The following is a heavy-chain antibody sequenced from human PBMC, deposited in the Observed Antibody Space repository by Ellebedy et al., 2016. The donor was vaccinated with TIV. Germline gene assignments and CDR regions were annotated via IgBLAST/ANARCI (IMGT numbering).Heavy chain of an antibody. CDR2: ITGSSRST. J-gene: IGHJ4*02. CDR3: TKGPTGFDY. V-gene: IGHV3-23*01. D-gene: IGHD4-11*01. CDR1: GFTFSSSA. Sequence: GESLKISXAASGFTFSSSAMSWVRQAPGKGLEWVSGITGSSRSTYYADSVKGRFTISRDNSKNTLFLQMNSLRAEDTALYYCTKGPTGFDYWGQGTLVTVSS.